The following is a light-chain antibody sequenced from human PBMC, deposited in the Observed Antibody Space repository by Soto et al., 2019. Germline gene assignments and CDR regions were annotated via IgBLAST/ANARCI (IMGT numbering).Light chain of an antibody. CDR3: QHRYNWPLT. V-gene: IGKV3-11*01. Sequence: EIVLTQSPATLSLSPGERATLSCRASQSVGSYLAWYQQRPGQAPRLLIYDASNRATGIPARFSGSGSGTDFTLTISSLAPEDSAVYYCQHRYNWPLTFGGGTKVEIK. J-gene: IGKJ4*01. CDR1: QSVGSY. CDR2: DAS.